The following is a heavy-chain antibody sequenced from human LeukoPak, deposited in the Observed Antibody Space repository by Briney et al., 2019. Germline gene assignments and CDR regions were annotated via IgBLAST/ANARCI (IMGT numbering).Heavy chain of an antibody. D-gene: IGHD2-2*01. V-gene: IGHV1-69*04. CDR1: GGTFSSYA. Sequence: GSSVKVSCKASGGTFSSYAISWVRQAPGQGLEWMGRIIPILGIANYAQKFQGRVTMTEDTSSDTAYMELSSLRSEDTAVYYCITPLGYCSSASCRHGMDVWGQGTTVIVSS. CDR2: IIPILGIA. J-gene: IGHJ6*02. CDR3: ITPLGYCSSASCRHGMDV.